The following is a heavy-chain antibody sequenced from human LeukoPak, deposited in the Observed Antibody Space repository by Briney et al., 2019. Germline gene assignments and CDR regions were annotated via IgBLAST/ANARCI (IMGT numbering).Heavy chain of an antibody. Sequence: PSETLSLTCAVYGGSFSGYYWSWIPQPPGKGLEWIGEINHSGSTNYNPSLKSRVTISVDTSKNQFSLKLSSVTAADTAVYYCARGRYSSGWYPDRAEYFQHWGQGTLVTVSS. V-gene: IGHV4-34*01. CDR3: ARGRYSSGWYPDRAEYFQH. D-gene: IGHD6-19*01. CDR1: GGSFSGYY. J-gene: IGHJ1*01. CDR2: INHSGST.